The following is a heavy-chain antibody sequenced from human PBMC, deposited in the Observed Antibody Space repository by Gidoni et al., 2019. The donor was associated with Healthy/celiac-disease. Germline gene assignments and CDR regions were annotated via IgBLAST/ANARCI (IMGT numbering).Heavy chain of an antibody. D-gene: IGHD2-15*01. Sequence: EVQLVESGGGLVQPGGSLRLSCAASGFTFSSYDMHWVRQATGKGLEWVSAIGTAGDTYYPGSVKGRFTISRENAKNSLYLQMNSLRAGDTAVYYCARDGAPCGSGGSCYHYYYGMDVWGQGTTVTVSS. CDR3: ARDGAPCGSGGSCYHYYYGMDV. CDR2: IGTAGDT. J-gene: IGHJ6*02. CDR1: GFTFSSYD. V-gene: IGHV3-13*04.